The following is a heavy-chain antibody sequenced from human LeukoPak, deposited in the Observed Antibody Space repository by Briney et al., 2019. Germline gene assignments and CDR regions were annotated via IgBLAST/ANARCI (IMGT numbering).Heavy chain of an antibody. Sequence: PGGSLRLSCATSGFTFSSYAMSWVRQAPGKGLEWIGEINHSGSTNYNPSLKSRVTISVDTSKNQFSLKLSSVTAADTAVYYCARGVRFDYWGQGTLVTVSS. V-gene: IGHV4-34*01. CDR3: ARGVRFDY. J-gene: IGHJ4*02. CDR1: GFTFSSYA. CDR2: INHSGST.